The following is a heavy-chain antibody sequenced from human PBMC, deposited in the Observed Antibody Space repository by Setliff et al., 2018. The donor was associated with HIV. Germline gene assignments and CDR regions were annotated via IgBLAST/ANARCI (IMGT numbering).Heavy chain of an antibody. CDR1: GFTFDDYG. J-gene: IGHJ4*02. D-gene: IGHD4-17*01. CDR2: INWNGGST. CDR3: ARERPDYGDYVGVVLYFDY. V-gene: IGHV3-20*04. Sequence: SGGSLRLSCAASGFTFDDYGMSWVRQAPGKGLEWVSGINWNGGSTGYADSVKGRFTISRDNAKNSLYLQMNSLRAEDTALYYCARERPDYGDYVGVVLYFDYWGQGTLVTVSS.